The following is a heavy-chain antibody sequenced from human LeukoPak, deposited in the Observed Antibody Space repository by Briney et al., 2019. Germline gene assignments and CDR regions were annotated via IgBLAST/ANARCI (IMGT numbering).Heavy chain of an antibody. CDR3: ARDFRRYSYGPVDY. J-gene: IGHJ4*02. Sequence: GGSLRLSCTVSGFIFSNSGMHWVRRVPGKGLEWVAVVWFDGSKRYYADSVKGRFTISRDNSKNTLHLQMDSLRVEDTAMYFCARDFRRYSYGPVDYWGQGTLVTVSS. D-gene: IGHD5-18*01. V-gene: IGHV3-33*01. CDR2: VWFDGSKR. CDR1: GFIFSNSG.